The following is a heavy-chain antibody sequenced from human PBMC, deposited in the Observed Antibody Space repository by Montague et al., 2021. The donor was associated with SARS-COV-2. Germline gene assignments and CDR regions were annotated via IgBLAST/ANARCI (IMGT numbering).Heavy chain of an antibody. J-gene: IGHJ6*02. D-gene: IGHD3-9*01. CDR1: GGSISSSSYY. CDR3: ARDGSLRVAILIGPRHYYYGMDV. Sequence: SETLSLTCTVSGGSISSSSYYWGWIRQPPGKGLVWIGSIYYSGSTYYNPYLKSRVTISVDKSKYQLSLKLSSVTAADTAVYYCARDGSLRVAILIGPRHYYYGMDVWGQGTTVTVSS. V-gene: IGHV4-39*07. CDR2: IYYSGST.